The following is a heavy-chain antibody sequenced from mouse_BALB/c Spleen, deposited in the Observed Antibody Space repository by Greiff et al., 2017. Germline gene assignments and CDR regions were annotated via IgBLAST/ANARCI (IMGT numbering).Heavy chain of an antibody. D-gene: IGHD1-1*01. Sequence: DVHLVESGGGLVKPGGSLKLSCAASGFTFSSYAMSWVRQTPEKRLEWVATISSGGSYTYYPDSVKGRFTISRDNAKNTLYLQMSSLRSEDTAMYYCARDYGSSFYYFDYWGQGTTLTVSS. CDR3: ARDYGSSFYYFDY. CDR2: ISSGGSYT. CDR1: GFTFSSYA. J-gene: IGHJ2*01. V-gene: IGHV5-9-3*01.